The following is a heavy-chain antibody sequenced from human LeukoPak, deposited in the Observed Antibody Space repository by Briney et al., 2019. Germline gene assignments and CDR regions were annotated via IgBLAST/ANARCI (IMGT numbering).Heavy chain of an antibody. D-gene: IGHD3-16*01. J-gene: IGHJ4*02. CDR3: ARGRGSLRGMITFGGVTR. V-gene: IGHV4-31*03. CDR1: AGAISSGGYY. CDR2: IYYSGST. Sequence: SETLSLTCTVSAGAISSGGYYWSLIRQHPGKGLEWIGYIYYSGSTYYNPSLKSRVTISVDTSKNQFSLKLSSVTAADTAVYYSARGRGSLRGMITFGGVTRWGLGTLVTVSS.